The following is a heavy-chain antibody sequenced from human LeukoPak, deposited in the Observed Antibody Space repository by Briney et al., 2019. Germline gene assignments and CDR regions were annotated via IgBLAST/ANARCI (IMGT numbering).Heavy chain of an antibody. J-gene: IGHJ3*02. D-gene: IGHD6-19*01. CDR3: ASERSSGWSNAFDI. Sequence: GGSLRLSCAASGFTVSSNYMSWVRQAPGKGLEWVSVIYSGGSTYYADSVKGRFTISRDNSKNTLYLQMNSLRAEDTAVYYCASERSSGWSNAFDIWGQGTMVTVSS. CDR1: GFTVSSNY. CDR2: IYSGGST. V-gene: IGHV3-53*01.